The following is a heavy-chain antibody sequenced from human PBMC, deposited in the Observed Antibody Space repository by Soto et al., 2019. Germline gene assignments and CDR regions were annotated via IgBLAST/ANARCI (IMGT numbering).Heavy chain of an antibody. D-gene: IGHD6-19*01. Sequence: QVQLVQSGAEVRKPGSSVKVSCKASGGTFTTYDISWVRQAPGQGLEWMGGIIPLFDATKYAQKFQGSVTITADKSTGAAYMELSSLRSEYTAMYYCARERRSSWYNGTFYFDSWGQGTLVTVSS. V-gene: IGHV1-69*06. CDR1: GGTFTTYD. CDR2: IIPLFDAT. J-gene: IGHJ4*02. CDR3: ARERRSSWYNGTFYFDS.